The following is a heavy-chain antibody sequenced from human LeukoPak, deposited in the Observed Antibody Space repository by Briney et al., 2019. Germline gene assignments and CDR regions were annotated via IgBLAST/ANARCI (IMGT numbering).Heavy chain of an antibody. D-gene: IGHD5-12*01. CDR2: IIASSGAT. CDR1: GFSFSNYA. Sequence: GGSLRLSCAASGFSFSNYAMSWVRQAPGKGLEWVSLIIASSGATFYADSVKGRFTLSRDNSKTPLYMEMNNLRAEDTDLYYCAKGGYDYVEMGYFDYWGQGTLVTVSS. J-gene: IGHJ4*02. CDR3: AKGGYDYVEMGYFDY. V-gene: IGHV3-23*01.